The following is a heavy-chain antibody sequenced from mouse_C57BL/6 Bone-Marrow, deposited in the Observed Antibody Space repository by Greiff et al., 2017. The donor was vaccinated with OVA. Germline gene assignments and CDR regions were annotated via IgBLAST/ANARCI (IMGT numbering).Heavy chain of an antibody. CDR2: IYPGDGDT. D-gene: IGHD4-1*01. V-gene: IGHV1-82*01. J-gene: IGHJ2*01. CDR3: ARQGGTGYFDY. CDR1: GYAFSSSW. Sequence: VQGVESGPELVKPGASVKISCKASGYAFSSSWMNWVKQRPGKGLEWIGRIYPGDGDTNYNGKFKGKATLTADKSSSTAYMQLSSLTSEDSAVYFCARQGGTGYFDYWGQGTTLTVSS.